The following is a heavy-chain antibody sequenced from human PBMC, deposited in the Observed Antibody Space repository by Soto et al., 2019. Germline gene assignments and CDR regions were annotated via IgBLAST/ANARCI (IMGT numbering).Heavy chain of an antibody. J-gene: IGHJ5*02. V-gene: IGHV4-34*01. CDR3: ASRRACCGLLIPSFDP. CDR1: GGSVYGFC. CDR2: IKVIGGT. D-gene: IGHD2-15*01. Sequence: PSETLSLTWAVDGGSVYGFCWNWVRQPPGKGLVWFGEIKVIGGTHYNPSVTRRLIISVGASKNQFSLSASAVTAADTAIYYCASRRACCGLLIPSFDPVCQGTQVTVSS.